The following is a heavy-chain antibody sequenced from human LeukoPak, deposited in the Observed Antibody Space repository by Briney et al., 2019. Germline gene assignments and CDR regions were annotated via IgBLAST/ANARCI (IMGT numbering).Heavy chain of an antibody. J-gene: IGHJ4*02. CDR3: AKGRLVPDY. CDR2: ISGSDGRT. CDR1: GFTFSSFT. Sequence: GGSLRLSCAASGFTFSSFTMTWVRQAPGKGLEWVATISGSDGRTYYADSVRGRFTISRDNSKNTLYLQMNSLRAEDTAVYYCAKGRLVPDYWGQGILVTVSS. V-gene: IGHV3-23*01. D-gene: IGHD3-9*01.